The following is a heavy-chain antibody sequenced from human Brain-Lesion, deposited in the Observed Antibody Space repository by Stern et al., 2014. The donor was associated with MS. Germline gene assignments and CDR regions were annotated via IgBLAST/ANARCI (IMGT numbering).Heavy chain of an antibody. Sequence: QLVESGPGLVKPSETLSLTCTVSGGSIRSSTYYWAWIRQPPGKGLGWIGNIYYSGFTYYNPSLKSRVTISVDMSKNQFSLKLSSVTAADTAIYYCARHDSVPRPSQLYSARDRGPGYFDYWGQGTLVTVSS. J-gene: IGHJ4*02. CDR1: GGSIRSSTYY. CDR2: IYYSGFT. D-gene: IGHD1-26*01. V-gene: IGHV4-39*01. CDR3: ARHDSVPRPSQLYSARDRGPGYFDY.